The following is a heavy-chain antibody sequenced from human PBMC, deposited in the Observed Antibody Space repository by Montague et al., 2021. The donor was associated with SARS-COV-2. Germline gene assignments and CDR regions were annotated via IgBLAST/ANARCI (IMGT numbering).Heavy chain of an antibody. CDR3: ARGRGNDWRLDY. Sequence: SETLSLTCRVSGASVSSSIWSWIRQPPGKPLEWIGCFYYGYTPYNTSFPSRATISVDTSQNHFFLKLNSLTAADTALHYCARGRGNDWRLDYWGQGTPVTVSS. D-gene: IGHD1-1*01. CDR2: FYYGYT. CDR1: GASVSSSI. V-gene: IGHV4-59*02. J-gene: IGHJ4*02.